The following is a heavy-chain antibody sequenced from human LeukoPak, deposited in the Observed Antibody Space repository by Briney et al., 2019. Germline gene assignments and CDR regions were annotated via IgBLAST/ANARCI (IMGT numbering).Heavy chain of an antibody. J-gene: IGHJ4*02. Sequence: GASVNVSCKASGYTFIDYYIHWVRQAPGQGLEWMGWIIPNSGDTNYAQKFEGRVTITRDTSVTTAYLELTRLISNDSSVSYCARGGGGAATGFHWGQGSLVTVPS. CDR1: GYTFIDYY. D-gene: IGHD1-1*01. CDR2: IIPNSGDT. V-gene: IGHV1-2*02. CDR3: ARGGGGAATGFH.